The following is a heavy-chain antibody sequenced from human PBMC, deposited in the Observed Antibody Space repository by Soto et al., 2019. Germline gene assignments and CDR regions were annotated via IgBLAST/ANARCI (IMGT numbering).Heavy chain of an antibody. Sequence: GGSLRLSCAASGFTFGTYGMHWVRQAPGKGLEWVAIISYDGGNKYYADSVKGRFTISRDNSRNTLYLQMNSLRVEDTAIYYCAKNPEVYAWGLEAYLDYRGQGTLVTVSS. D-gene: IGHD3-16*01. J-gene: IGHJ4*02. CDR1: GFTFGTYG. CDR2: ISYDGGNK. CDR3: AKNPEVYAWGLEAYLDY. V-gene: IGHV3-30*18.